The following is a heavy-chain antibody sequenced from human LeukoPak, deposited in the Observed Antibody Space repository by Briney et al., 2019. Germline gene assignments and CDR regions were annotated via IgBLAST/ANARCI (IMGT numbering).Heavy chain of an antibody. Sequence: SETLSLTCTVSGGSISSYYWSWIRQPAGKGLEWIGRIYSSGSTNYNPSLQSRVTMSVDASKNQFSLKLSSATATDTAVYYCAREAYYYDSSGYRKFDYWGQGTLVTVSS. J-gene: IGHJ4*02. CDR2: IYSSGST. CDR3: AREAYYYDSSGYRKFDY. CDR1: GGSISSYY. V-gene: IGHV4-4*07. D-gene: IGHD3-22*01.